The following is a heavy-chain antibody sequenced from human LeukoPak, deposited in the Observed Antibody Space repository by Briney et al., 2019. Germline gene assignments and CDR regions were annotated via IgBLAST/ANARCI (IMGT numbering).Heavy chain of an antibody. J-gene: IGHJ6*04. CDR2: ISSSSSYI. Sequence: GGSLRLSCAASGFTFSSYSMNWVRQAPGKGLEWFSSISSSSSYIYYADSVKGRFTISRDNSKNSLYLQMNSLRAEDTAVYYCAELGITMIGGVWGKGTTVTISS. CDR3: AELGITMIGGV. D-gene: IGHD3-10*02. V-gene: IGHV3-21*01. CDR1: GFTFSSYS.